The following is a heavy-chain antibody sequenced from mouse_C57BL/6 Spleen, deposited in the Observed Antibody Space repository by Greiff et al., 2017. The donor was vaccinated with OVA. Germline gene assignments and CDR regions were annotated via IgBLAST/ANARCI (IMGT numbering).Heavy chain of an antibody. CDR3: ARGGLYYYGSSSFAY. D-gene: IGHD1-1*01. Sequence: QVQLKQSGPELVKPGASVKISCKASGYAFSSSWMNWVKQRPGKGLEWIGRIYPGDGDTNYNGKFKGKATLTADKSSSTAYMQLSSLTSEDSAVYFCARGGLYYYGSSSFAYWGQGTLVTVSA. CDR1: GYAFSSSW. CDR2: IYPGDGDT. J-gene: IGHJ3*01. V-gene: IGHV1-82*01.